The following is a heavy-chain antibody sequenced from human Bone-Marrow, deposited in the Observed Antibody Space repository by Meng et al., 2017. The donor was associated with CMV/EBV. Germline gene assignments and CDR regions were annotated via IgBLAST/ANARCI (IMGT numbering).Heavy chain of an antibody. V-gene: IGHV4-59*01. D-gene: IGHD2-2*01. J-gene: IGHJ6*02. CDR1: GGSISSYY. CDR3: ARRGRSSSPYYYALDV. Sequence: SETLSLTCTVSGGSISSYYWSWIRQPPGKGLEWIGYIYYSGSTNYNPSLKSRVTISVDTSKNQFSLKLGSVTAADTAVYYCARRGRSSSPYYYALDVWGQGTTVTVSS. CDR2: IYYSGST.